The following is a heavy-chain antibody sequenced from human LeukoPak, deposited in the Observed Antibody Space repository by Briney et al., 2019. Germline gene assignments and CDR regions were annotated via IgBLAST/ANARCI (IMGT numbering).Heavy chain of an antibody. CDR1: GFTVSSNY. V-gene: IGHV3-66*01. D-gene: IGHD2-2*02. CDR2: IYSGGST. Sequence: PGGSLRLSCAASGFTVSSNYMSWVRQAPAKGLEWVSVIYSGGSTYYADSVKGRFTISRDNSKNTLYLQMNSLRAEDTAVYYCARAEGYCSSTSCYTFGGFDYWGQGTLVTVSS. J-gene: IGHJ4*02. CDR3: ARAEGYCSSTSCYTFGGFDY.